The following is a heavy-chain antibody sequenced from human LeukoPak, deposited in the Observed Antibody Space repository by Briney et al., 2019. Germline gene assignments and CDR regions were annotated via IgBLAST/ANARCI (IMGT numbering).Heavy chain of an antibody. CDR1: GGSFSGYY. Sequence: SETLSLTCAVYGGSFSGYYWSWIRQPPGKGLEWIGEINHSGSTNYNPSLKSRVTISVDTSKNQFSLKLSSVTAADTAVYYCASPMVATYYGMDVWGQGTTVIVSS. D-gene: IGHD5-12*01. CDR2: INHSGST. J-gene: IGHJ6*02. CDR3: ASPMVATYYGMDV. V-gene: IGHV4-34*01.